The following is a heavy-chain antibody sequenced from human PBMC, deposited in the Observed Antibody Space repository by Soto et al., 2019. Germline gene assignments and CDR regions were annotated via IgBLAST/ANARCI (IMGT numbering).Heavy chain of an antibody. CDR2: ISAYNGNT. CDR1: GCTFSSYA. Sequence: VASVKVSCKASGCTFSSYAISWVRQAPGQGLEWMGWISAYNGNTNDAQKFQGRVTLTTDTSTSTAYMELRSLRSDDTAIYYCARDARAARAPGYWGQGTLVTVSS. V-gene: IGHV1-18*01. CDR3: ARDARAARAPGY. J-gene: IGHJ4*02. D-gene: IGHD6-6*01.